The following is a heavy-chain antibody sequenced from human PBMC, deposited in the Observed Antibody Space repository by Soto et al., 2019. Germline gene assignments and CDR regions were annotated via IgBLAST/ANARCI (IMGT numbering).Heavy chain of an antibody. D-gene: IGHD2-21*01. CDR3: ARGGGGGLFEH. Sequence: GGSLRLSCAPSGFPFSDYYRSWIRQAPGKGLEWLSHISPKSTYRNYADSVKGRFTISRDNTKSSLFLQINSLGVEDTAVYYCARGGGGGLFEHWGQGVLVTVSS. CDR2: ISPKSTYR. V-gene: IGHV3-11*06. CDR1: GFPFSDYY. J-gene: IGHJ4*02.